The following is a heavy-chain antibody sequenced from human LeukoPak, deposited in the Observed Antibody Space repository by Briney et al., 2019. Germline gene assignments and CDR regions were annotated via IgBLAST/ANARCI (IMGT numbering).Heavy chain of an antibody. V-gene: IGHV1-18*01. Sequence: ASVKVSCKASGYTFTSYGISWVRQAPGQGLEWMGWISAYNGNTNYAQKLQGRVTMTTDTSTSTAYMELRSLRSDDTAVYYCARDYGDYGGSCYFDYWGQGTLVTVSS. D-gene: IGHD4-17*01. CDR3: ARDYGDYGGSCYFDY. J-gene: IGHJ4*02. CDR1: GYTFTSYG. CDR2: ISAYNGNT.